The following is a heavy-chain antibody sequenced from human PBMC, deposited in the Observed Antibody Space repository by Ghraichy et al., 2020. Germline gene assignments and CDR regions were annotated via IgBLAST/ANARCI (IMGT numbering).Heavy chain of an antibody. D-gene: IGHD3-16*01. Sequence: SETRSLTCTISGGSISDTTYYWGWIRQPPGKGLEWIATIYYSGSTYYNPSLRSRVTMSVDTSKNQFSLNLSSVSAADTAVYYCARQGGGGRSFDYWGQGTLVTVSS. CDR3: ARQGGGGRSFDY. J-gene: IGHJ4*02. CDR1: GGSISDTTYY. CDR2: IYYSGST. V-gene: IGHV4-39*01.